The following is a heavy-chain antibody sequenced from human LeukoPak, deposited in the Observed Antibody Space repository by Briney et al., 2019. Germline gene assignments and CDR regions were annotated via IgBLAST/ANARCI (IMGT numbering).Heavy chain of an antibody. J-gene: IGHJ3*02. D-gene: IGHD4-17*01. CDR3: AKDYYGDYDAFDI. CDR1: GFTFSSYG. Sequence: GGSLRLSCAASGFTFSSYGMHWVRQAPGKGLEWVAVISYDGSNKYYADSVKGRFTISRDNSKNTLYLQMNSLRAEDTAVYYCAKDYYGDYDAFDIWGQGIMVTVSS. V-gene: IGHV3-30*18. CDR2: ISYDGSNK.